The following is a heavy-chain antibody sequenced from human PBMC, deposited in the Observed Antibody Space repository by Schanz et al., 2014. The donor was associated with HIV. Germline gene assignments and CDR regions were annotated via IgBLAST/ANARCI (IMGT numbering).Heavy chain of an antibody. D-gene: IGHD1-26*01. V-gene: IGHV3-30-3*01. CDR3: ARERVGAIDW. CDR2: ISFDGSNK. J-gene: IGHJ4*02. CDR1: GFTFSRYA. Sequence: VQLVESGGGLIQPGGSLRLSCAASGFTFSRYAMHWVRQPPGKGLDWVAVISFDGSNKYYADSVKGRFTISRDDSRNTLFLQMNSLRAADTAIYYCARERVGAIDWWGQGTLVTVSS.